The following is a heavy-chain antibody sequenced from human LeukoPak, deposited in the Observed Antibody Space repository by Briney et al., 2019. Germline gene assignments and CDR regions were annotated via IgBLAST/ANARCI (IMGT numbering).Heavy chain of an antibody. Sequence: GGSLRLSCAASGFTFSSYVMSWVRQAPGKGLEWVSGISGSGGSTYYADSVKGRITISGDNSKNTLYLQMNSLRVEDTAVYYCAKDQQWLAPAHFDHWGQGTLVTVSS. D-gene: IGHD6-19*01. J-gene: IGHJ4*02. CDR3: AKDQQWLAPAHFDH. CDR1: GFTFSSYV. CDR2: ISGSGGST. V-gene: IGHV3-23*01.